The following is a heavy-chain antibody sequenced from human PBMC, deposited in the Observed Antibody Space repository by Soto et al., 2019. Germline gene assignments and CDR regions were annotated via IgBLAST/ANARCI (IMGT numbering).Heavy chain of an antibody. Sequence: QVQLVESGGGVVQPGRSLRLSCAASGFTFSSYGMHWVRQAPGKGLEWVAVISYDGSNKYYADSVKGRFTISRDNSKNTLYLQMNSLRAEDTAVYYCAEERRGFWSGYYDYWGQGTLVTVSS. D-gene: IGHD3-3*01. CDR1: GFTFSSYG. J-gene: IGHJ4*02. CDR3: AEERRGFWSGYYDY. V-gene: IGHV3-30*18. CDR2: ISYDGSNK.